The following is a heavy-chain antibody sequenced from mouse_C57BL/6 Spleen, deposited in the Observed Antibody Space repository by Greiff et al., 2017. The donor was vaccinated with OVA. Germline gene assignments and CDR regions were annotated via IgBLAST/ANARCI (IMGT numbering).Heavy chain of an antibody. CDR3: ARGGSSYEYFDV. CDR2: ISYDGSN. Sequence: ESGPGLVKPSQSLSLTCSVTGYSITSGYYWNWIRQFPGNKLEWMGYISYDGSNNYNPSLKNRISITRDTSKNQFFLKLNSVTTEDTATYYCARGGSSYEYFDVWGTGTTVTVSS. J-gene: IGHJ1*03. V-gene: IGHV3-6*01. CDR1: GYSITSGYY. D-gene: IGHD1-1*01.